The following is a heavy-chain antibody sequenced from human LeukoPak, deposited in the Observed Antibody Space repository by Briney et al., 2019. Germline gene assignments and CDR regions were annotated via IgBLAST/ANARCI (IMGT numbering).Heavy chain of an antibody. Sequence: SETLSLTCAVYGGSFSGYYWSWIRQPPGKGLEWIGEINHSGSTNYNPSLKSRVTISVDTSKNQFSLKLSSVTAADTAVYYCARGEFGTQLVVAPAATCWFDPWGQGTLVTVSS. D-gene: IGHD2-2*01. CDR1: GGSFSGYY. J-gene: IGHJ5*02. V-gene: IGHV4-34*01. CDR3: ARGEFGTQLVVAPAATCWFDP. CDR2: INHSGST.